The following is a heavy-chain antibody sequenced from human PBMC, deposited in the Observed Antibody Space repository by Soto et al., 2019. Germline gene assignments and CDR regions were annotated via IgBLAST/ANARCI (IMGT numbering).Heavy chain of an antibody. Sequence: QVQLVQSGAEVKKPGASVKVSCKASGYTFTGYYMHWVRQAPGQGLEWMGWINPNSGDTNYAQKFQGWVTMTRDTSISTAYMELSRLRSDDTAVYYCARTPLGVIIRGYFDLWGRGTLVTVSS. CDR2: INPNSGDT. D-gene: IGHD3-10*01. J-gene: IGHJ2*01. CDR3: ARTPLGVIIRGYFDL. V-gene: IGHV1-2*04. CDR1: GYTFTGYY.